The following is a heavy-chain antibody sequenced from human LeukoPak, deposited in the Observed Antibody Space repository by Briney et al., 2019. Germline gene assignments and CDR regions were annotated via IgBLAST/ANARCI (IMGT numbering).Heavy chain of an antibody. CDR2: ISGSGGST. J-gene: IGHJ4*02. D-gene: IGHD1-26*01. CDR3: AKAPLGGSSTLIDY. V-gene: IGHV3-23*01. Sequence: GGSLRLSCVASGFTFSSYAMSWVRQAPGKGLEWVSGISGSGGSTYYADSVKGRFTISRDNSKNTLYLQMNSLRAEDTAVYYCAKAPLGGSSTLIDYWGQGTLVTVSS. CDR1: GFTFSSYA.